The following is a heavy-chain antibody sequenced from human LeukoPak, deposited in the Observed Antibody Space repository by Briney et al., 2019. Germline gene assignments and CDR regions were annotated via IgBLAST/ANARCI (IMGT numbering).Heavy chain of an antibody. CDR2: IYSGGTT. J-gene: IGHJ4*02. V-gene: IGHV3-66*01. CDR3: AGDNADRNMGNAFDY. Sequence: GGSLRLSCAASGFTVSSNYMSWVRQAPGKGLEWVSVIYSGGTTYYADSVKGRFTISGDDSKNTLYLQISSLRVEDTALYYCAGDNADRNMGNAFDYWGQGTLVTVSS. CDR1: GFTVSSNY. D-gene: IGHD1-26*01.